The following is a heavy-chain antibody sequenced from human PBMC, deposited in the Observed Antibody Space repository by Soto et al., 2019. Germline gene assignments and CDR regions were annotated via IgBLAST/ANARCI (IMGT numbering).Heavy chain of an antibody. CDR2: IYWHDDK. CDR1: GFSLSTTGMG. Sequence: SGPTLVNPTQTLTLTCTFSGFSLSTTGMGVSWIHQPPGKALEWLALIYWHDDKRYSPSLKSRLTITKDTSKNQVVLTMTNMDPVDTATYYCAHRGGATVGLYYFEYWGQGALVIVSS. J-gene: IGHJ4*02. D-gene: IGHD3-16*01. V-gene: IGHV2-5*01. CDR3: AHRGGATVGLYYFEY.